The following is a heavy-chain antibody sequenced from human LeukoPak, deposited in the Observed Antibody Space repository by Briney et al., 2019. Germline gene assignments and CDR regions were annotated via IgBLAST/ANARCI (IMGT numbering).Heavy chain of an antibody. CDR3: ASLYCSGGSCYRQGYYYFDY. J-gene: IGHJ4*02. CDR2: IYYSGST. Sequence: SETLSLICSVSGYSISSSYYWGWIRQPPGKGLEWIGSIYYSGSTYYNPSLKSRVTISVDTSKNQFSLKLSSVTAADTAVYYCASLYCSGGSCYRQGYYYFDYWGQGTLVTVSS. V-gene: IGHV4-38-2*02. D-gene: IGHD2-15*01. CDR1: GYSISSSYY.